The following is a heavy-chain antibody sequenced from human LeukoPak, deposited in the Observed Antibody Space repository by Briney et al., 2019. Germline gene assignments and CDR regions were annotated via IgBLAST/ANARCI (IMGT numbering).Heavy chain of an antibody. CDR3: ARQYQCSSTCCYGYFRH. J-gene: IGHJ1*01. CDR2: INPSGGST. D-gene: IGHD2-2*01. CDR1: GYTFTSYY. Sequence: GASVKVSCKASGYTFTSYYMHWVRQAPGQGLEWMGIINPSGGSTSYAQKFQGRVTMTRDTSTSTVYMELSSLRSEDTAVYYCARQYQCSSTCCYGYFRHWGQGTLVTVSS. V-gene: IGHV1-46*03.